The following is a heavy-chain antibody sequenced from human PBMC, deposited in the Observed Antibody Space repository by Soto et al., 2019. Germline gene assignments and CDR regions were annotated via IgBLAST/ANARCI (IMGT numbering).Heavy chain of an antibody. Sequence: SETLSLTCTVSGGSISDDSYWSWIRQTPVKGLEWIGYIYHTVNTYYNPSLRSRVSISVDKSKSQFSLKLISVTASYTAVYFCARDEYQLLSSVSWFDSWGQGTLVTVSS. CDR2: IYHTVNT. CDR3: ARDEYQLLSSVSWFDS. CDR1: GGSISDDSY. D-gene: IGHD2-2*01. J-gene: IGHJ5*01. V-gene: IGHV4-30-4*01.